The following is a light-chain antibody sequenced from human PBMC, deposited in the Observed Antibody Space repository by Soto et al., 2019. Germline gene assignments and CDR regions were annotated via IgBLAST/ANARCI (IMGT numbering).Light chain of an antibody. J-gene: IGKJ4*01. CDR1: QSVLYSSNNRNY. Sequence: DIVMTQSPDSLAVSLGERATINCKSSQSVLYSSNNRNYLAWYQQKPGQPPKLLIYWASTRESGVPDRFSGSASGTDFTLTISSLQAEDVAVYYCQQSYTTPLTFCGGTKVEIK. CDR3: QQSYTTPLT. CDR2: WAS. V-gene: IGKV4-1*01.